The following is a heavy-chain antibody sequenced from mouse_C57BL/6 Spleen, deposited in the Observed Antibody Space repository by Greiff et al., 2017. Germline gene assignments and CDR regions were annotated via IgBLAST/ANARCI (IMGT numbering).Heavy chain of an antibody. Sequence: VQLVESGAELVRPGTSVKVSCKASGYAFTNYLIEWVKQRPGQGLEWIGVINPGSGGTNYNEKFKGKATLTADKSSSTAYMQLSNLTSEDSAVYFCARDYYSNRGFAYWGQGTLVTVSA. CDR1: GYAFTNYL. V-gene: IGHV1-54*01. CDR3: ARDYYSNRGFAY. D-gene: IGHD2-5*01. CDR2: INPGSGGT. J-gene: IGHJ3*01.